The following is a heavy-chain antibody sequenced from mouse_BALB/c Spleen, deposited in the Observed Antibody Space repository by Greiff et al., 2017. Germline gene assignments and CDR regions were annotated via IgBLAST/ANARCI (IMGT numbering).Heavy chain of an antibody. CDR1: GFSLSRYS. CDR2: IWGGGST. CDR3: ARNSYGNNPYYAMDY. V-gene: IGHV2-6-4*01. Sequence: VKRVESGPGLVAPSQSLSITCTVSGFSLSRYSVHWVRQPPGKGLEWLGMIWGGGSTDYNSALKSRLSISKDNSKSQVFLKMNSLQTDDTAMYYCARNSYGNNPYYAMDYWGQGTSVTVSS. J-gene: IGHJ4*01. D-gene: IGHD2-1*01.